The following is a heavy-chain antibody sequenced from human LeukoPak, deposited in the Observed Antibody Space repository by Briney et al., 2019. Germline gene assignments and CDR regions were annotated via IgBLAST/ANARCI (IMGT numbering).Heavy chain of an antibody. Sequence: SQTLSLTCTVSGGSISSGSYYWSWIRQPAGKGLEWIGRIYTSGSTNYNPSLKSRVTISVDTSKNQFSLKLSSVTAADTAVYYCARDVGATPGYFDYWGQGTLVTVSS. CDR2: IYTSGST. J-gene: IGHJ4*02. CDR3: ARDVGATPGYFDY. D-gene: IGHD1-26*01. V-gene: IGHV4-61*02. CDR1: GGSISSGSYY.